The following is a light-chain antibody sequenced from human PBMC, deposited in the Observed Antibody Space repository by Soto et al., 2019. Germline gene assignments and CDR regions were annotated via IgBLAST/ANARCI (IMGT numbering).Light chain of an antibody. CDR2: DVT. CDR3: SSFTSSITYV. CDR1: SSDVGGYNS. J-gene: IGLJ1*01. Sequence: QSVLTPPASVSGSPGRSITISCTGTSSDVGGYNSVSWYRQDPGKAPKLIIYDVTYRPSGASNRFSGSKSGNTASLTISGLQSEDEADYHCSSFTSSITYVFGTGTKVTLL. V-gene: IGLV2-14*01.